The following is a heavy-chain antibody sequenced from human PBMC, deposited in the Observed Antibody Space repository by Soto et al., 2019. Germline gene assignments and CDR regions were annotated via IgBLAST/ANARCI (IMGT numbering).Heavy chain of an antibody. D-gene: IGHD3-22*01. CDR2: ISTTGGSA. Sequence: GGSLRLSCAASGLTFSSYAMTWIRQAPGKGLEWVSAISTTGGSAYYADSVKGRFTVSRDNSKSTLYLQMNSLRAEDTAVYYCTVYDNSGWRAFDIWGQGTMVTVSS. J-gene: IGHJ3*02. CDR3: TVYDNSGWRAFDI. V-gene: IGHV3-23*01. CDR1: GLTFSSYA.